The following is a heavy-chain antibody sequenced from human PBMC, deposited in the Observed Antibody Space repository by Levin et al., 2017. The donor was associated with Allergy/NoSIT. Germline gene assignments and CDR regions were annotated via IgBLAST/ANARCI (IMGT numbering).Heavy chain of an antibody. J-gene: IGHJ4*02. CDR1: GFTFSSYA. D-gene: IGHD3-22*01. CDR3: ARDPLYYYDSSGYGGYYFDY. V-gene: IGHV3-30-3*01. Sequence: LSLTCAASGFTFSSYAMHWVRQAPGKGLEWVAVISYDGSNKYYADSVKGRFTISRDNSKNTLYLQMNSLRAEDTAVYYCARDPLYYYDSSGYGGYYFDYWGQGTLVTVSS. CDR2: ISYDGSNK.